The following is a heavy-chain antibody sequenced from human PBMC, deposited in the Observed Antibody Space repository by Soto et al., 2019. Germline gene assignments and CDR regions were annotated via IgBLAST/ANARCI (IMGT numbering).Heavy chain of an antibody. CDR1: GFSLSTSGVG. CDR3: AHRLYYYDSSGYYYSYFDY. CDR2: IYWDDDK. D-gene: IGHD3-22*01. Sequence: QITLKESGPPLVKPTQTLTLTCTFSGFSLSTSGVGVGWIRQPPGKALEWLALIYWDDDKRYSPSLKSRLTITKDTSKNQVVLTMTNMDPVDTATYYCAHRLYYYDSSGYYYSYFDYWGQGTLVTVSS. V-gene: IGHV2-5*02. J-gene: IGHJ4*02.